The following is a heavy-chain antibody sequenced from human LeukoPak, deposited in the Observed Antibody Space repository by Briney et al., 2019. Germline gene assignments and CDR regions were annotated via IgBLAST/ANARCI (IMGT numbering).Heavy chain of an antibody. J-gene: IGHJ3*02. Sequence: PSETLSLTCTVSGGSISCSSYYWGWIRQPPGKGLEWIGSIYYSRSTYYNPSLKSRVTISVDTSKNQFSLKLSSVTAADTAVYYCARRSNGGNPLIDAFDIWGQGTMVTVSS. CDR2: IYYSRST. V-gene: IGHV4-39*01. CDR3: ARRSNGGNPLIDAFDI. CDR1: GGSISCSSYY. D-gene: IGHD4-23*01.